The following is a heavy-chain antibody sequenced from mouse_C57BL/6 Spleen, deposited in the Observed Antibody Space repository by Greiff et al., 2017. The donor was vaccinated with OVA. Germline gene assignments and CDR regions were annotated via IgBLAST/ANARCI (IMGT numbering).Heavy chain of an antibody. V-gene: IGHV1-61*01. Sequence: QVQLQQPGAELVRPGSSVKLSCKASGYTFTSYWMAWVKQRPGQGLEWIGNIYPSDSETHYNQKFKDKATLTVDKSSSTAYMQLSSLTSEDSAVYYCARGDYYGYFDYWGQGTTLTVSS. CDR3: ARGDYYGYFDY. J-gene: IGHJ2*01. D-gene: IGHD1-1*01. CDR2: IYPSDSET. CDR1: GYTFTSYW.